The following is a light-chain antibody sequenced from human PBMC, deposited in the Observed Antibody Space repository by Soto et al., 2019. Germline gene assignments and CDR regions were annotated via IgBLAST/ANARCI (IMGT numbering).Light chain of an antibody. V-gene: IGKV1-5*03. J-gene: IGKJ1*01. CDR3: QQYNSYWT. CDR1: QSISSW. CDR2: KAS. Sequence: DIQMTQSPSTLSASVGDRVTITCRDSQSISSWLAWYQQKPGKAPKLLIYKASSLESGVPSRFSGSGSGTEFILTISRLQPDGFATYYCQQYNSYWTFGQGTKVEIK.